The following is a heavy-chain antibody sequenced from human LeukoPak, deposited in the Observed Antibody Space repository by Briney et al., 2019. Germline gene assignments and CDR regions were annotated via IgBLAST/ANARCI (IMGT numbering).Heavy chain of an antibody. Sequence: PGGSLRLSCAASGFTFSSYAMHWVRQAPGKGLEWVAVISYDGSNKYYADSVKGRFTISRDNSKNTLYLQMNSLRAEDTAVYYCARDLRGYSGYDSPDYWGQGTLVTVSS. V-gene: IGHV3-30*04. CDR1: GFTFSSYA. CDR2: ISYDGSNK. D-gene: IGHD5-12*01. J-gene: IGHJ4*02. CDR3: ARDLRGYSGYDSPDY.